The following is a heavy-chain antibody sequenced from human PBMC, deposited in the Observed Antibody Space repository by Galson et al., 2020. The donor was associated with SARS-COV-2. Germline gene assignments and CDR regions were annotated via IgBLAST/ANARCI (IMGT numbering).Heavy chain of an antibody. D-gene: IGHD6-13*01. J-gene: IGHJ4*02. CDR3: ATQHASSWYFDY. V-gene: IGHV3-7*01. Sequence: GESLKISCAASGFTFSSYWMSWVRQAPGKGLEWVANIKQDGSEKYYVDSVKGRFTISRDNAKNSLYLQMNRLRAEDTAVYYCATQHASSWYFDYWGQGTLVTVSS. CDR1: GFTFSSYW. CDR2: IKQDGSEK.